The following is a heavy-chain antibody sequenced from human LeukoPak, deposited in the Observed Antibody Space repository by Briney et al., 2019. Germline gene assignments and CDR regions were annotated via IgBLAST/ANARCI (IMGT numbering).Heavy chain of an antibody. CDR1: GFTFDDYD. Sequence: GGSLRLSCAASGFTFDDYDMHWVRHAPGEGLEWVSGISWNSGSIGYADSEKGRFTISRDNAKNSLYLQMNSLRAEDTALYYCAKDPLPGIAVAAPDYWGQGTLFTVSS. J-gene: IGHJ4*02. V-gene: IGHV3-9*01. D-gene: IGHD6-19*01. CDR3: AKDPLPGIAVAAPDY. CDR2: ISWNSGSI.